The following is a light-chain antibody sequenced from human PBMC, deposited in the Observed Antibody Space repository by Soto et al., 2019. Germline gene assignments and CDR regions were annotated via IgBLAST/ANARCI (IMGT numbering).Light chain of an antibody. CDR1: SSDIGGYNY. J-gene: IGLJ2*01. Sequence: QSALTQPASVSGSPGQSITISCTGTSSDIGGYNYVSWYQQHPGKAPKLIVYDVSNRPSGISNRFSGSKSGNTASLTISGLKAEDEADYYCSSYTSSSNVLFGGGTKLTVL. V-gene: IGLV2-14*03. CDR2: DVS. CDR3: SSYTSSSNVL.